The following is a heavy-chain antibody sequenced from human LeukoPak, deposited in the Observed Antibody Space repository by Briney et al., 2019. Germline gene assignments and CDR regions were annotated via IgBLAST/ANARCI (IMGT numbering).Heavy chain of an antibody. D-gene: IGHD3-22*01. CDR1: GFTFSSYG. Sequence: GGSLRLSCAASGFTFSSYGMSWVRQAPGKGLEWVANIKQDGSEKYYVDSVKGRFTISRDNAKNSLYLQMNSLRAEDTAVYYCARVLGYYDSSGYHFDYWGQGNLVTVSS. CDR2: IKQDGSEK. CDR3: ARVLGYYDSSGYHFDY. V-gene: IGHV3-7*01. J-gene: IGHJ4*02.